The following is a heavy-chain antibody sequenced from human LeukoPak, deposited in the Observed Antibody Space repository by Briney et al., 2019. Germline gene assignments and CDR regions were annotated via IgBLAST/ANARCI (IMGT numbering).Heavy chain of an antibody. J-gene: IGHJ3*02. CDR2: VYHSGST. V-gene: IGHV4-34*01. Sequence: PSETLSLTCAVYGGSFSGYYWSWIRQPPGKDLEWIGSVYHSGSTYYNPSLQSRVNILVDTSKNQFSLNLTSVTAADTAVYYCARSYFSVGAFDIWGQGTMVTVSS. CDR1: GGSFSGYY. CDR3: ARSYFSVGAFDI. D-gene: IGHD2/OR15-2a*01.